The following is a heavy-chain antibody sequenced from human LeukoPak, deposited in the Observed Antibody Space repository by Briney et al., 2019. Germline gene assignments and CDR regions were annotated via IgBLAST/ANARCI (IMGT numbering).Heavy chain of an antibody. CDR1: GFTFSGHW. J-gene: IGHJ4*02. V-gene: IGHV3-7*01. CDR2: INQGGSDK. Sequence: GGSLRLSCAASGFTFSGHWMSWVRQAPGKRLEWVANINQGGSDKYYVDSVKGRFTISRDNANNLLYLQLNSLRGEDTAVYYCTRDRSRAEDDWGQGTLVTVSS. CDR3: TRDRSRAEDD. D-gene: IGHD1-14*01.